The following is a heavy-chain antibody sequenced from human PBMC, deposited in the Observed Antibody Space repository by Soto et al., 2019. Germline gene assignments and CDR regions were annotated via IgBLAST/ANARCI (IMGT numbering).Heavy chain of an antibody. CDR3: ATADSRGTAIQQFEH. J-gene: IGHJ4*02. V-gene: IGHV1-69*01. Sequence: QVHLVQSGAEVKKPASSVKVSCQASGGTFSTYGITWVRQAPGHGLEWMGAIIPVFASTSSAQLFRGRRSITADEVSSTAYMELSGLTSEATAIYYCATADSRGTAIQQFEHWGQGNLVTVS. CDR2: IIPVFAST. CDR1: GGTFSTYG. D-gene: IGHD5-12*01.